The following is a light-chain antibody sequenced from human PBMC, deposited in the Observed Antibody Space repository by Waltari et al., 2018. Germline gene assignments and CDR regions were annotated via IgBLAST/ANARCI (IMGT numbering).Light chain of an antibody. Sequence: SYALPQTPSVSLSSGQTATISCSGDNMGEQYVAWYQLKAGQSPLQVIYEDYKRPSGIPEGFSGSSSGNTATLTISGTQAVDEADYYCHVWDTNTGVFGGGTKVTVL. V-gene: IGLV3-1*01. CDR1: NMGEQY. J-gene: IGLJ2*01. CDR2: EDY. CDR3: HVWDTNTGV.